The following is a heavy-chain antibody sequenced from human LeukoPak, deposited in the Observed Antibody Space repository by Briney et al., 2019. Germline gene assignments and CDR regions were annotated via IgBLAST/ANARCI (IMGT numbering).Heavy chain of an antibody. CDR3: PKDITPGRAIYRMDV. CDR2: ISWKSGSI. CDR1: GFTFDDYA. D-gene: IGHD3-10*01. V-gene: IGHV3-9*01. J-gene: IGHJ6*02. Sequence: GGSLRLSCAASGFTFDDYAMHWVRQAPGKGLKWVSGISWKSGSIGSADSVKGRFTNSRDNAKNSLYLQMNSLRAEATALYYCPKDITPGRAIYRMDVWGQGTTVTVSS.